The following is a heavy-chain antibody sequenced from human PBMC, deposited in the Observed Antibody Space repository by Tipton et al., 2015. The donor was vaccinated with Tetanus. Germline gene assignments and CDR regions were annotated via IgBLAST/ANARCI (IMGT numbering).Heavy chain of an antibody. Sequence: LRLSCAVSGGSFTSGDFYWTWIRQSPGKGLEWIGSIYSSGRAHYSPSLKSRVTISQDTSKDQFSLKLTSVTAADTAVYYCARAGMVTDDRSKFDSWGQGSLVSVSS. J-gene: IGHJ4*02. CDR1: GGSFTSGDFY. V-gene: IGHV4-30-4*01. CDR2: IYSSGRA. CDR3: ARAGMVTDDRSKFDS. D-gene: IGHD2-21*02.